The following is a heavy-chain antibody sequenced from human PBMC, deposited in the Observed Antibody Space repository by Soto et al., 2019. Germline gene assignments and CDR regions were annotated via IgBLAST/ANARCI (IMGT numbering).Heavy chain of an antibody. CDR2: ISSSGSTI. CDR3: ARDRRGTMIVVAHSFYYYYGMDV. J-gene: IGHJ6*02. V-gene: IGHV3-48*03. D-gene: IGHD3-22*01. Sequence: PVGSLRLSCAASGFTFSSYEMNWVRQAPGKGLEWVSYISSSGSTIYYADSVKGRFTISRDNAKNSLYLQMNSLRAEDTAVYYCARDRRGTMIVVAHSFYYYYGMDVWGQGTTVTVSS. CDR1: GFTFSSYE.